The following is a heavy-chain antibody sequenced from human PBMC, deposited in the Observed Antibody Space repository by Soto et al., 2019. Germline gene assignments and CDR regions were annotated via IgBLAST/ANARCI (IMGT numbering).Heavy chain of an antibody. V-gene: IGHV5-10-1*01. Sequence: VESLKISCNGSGYSFTSYWISWVRQMPGKGLEWMGRIDPSDSYTNYSPSFQGHVTISADKSISTAYLQWSSLKASDTAMYYCARRALGYCSGGSCYRYYGMDVWGQGTTVTVSS. D-gene: IGHD2-15*01. J-gene: IGHJ6*02. CDR2: IDPSDSYT. CDR1: GYSFTSYW. CDR3: ARRALGYCSGGSCYRYYGMDV.